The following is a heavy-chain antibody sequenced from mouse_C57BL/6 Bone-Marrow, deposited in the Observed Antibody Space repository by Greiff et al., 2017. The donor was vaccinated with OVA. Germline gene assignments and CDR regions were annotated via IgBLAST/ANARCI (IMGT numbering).Heavy chain of an antibody. J-gene: IGHJ2*01. Sequence: EVQRVESGPVLVKPGASVKMSCKASGYTFTDYYMNWVKQSHGKSLEWIGVINPYNGGTSYNQKFKGKATLTVDKSSSTAYMELNSLTSEDSAVYYCARRYYDSTGDYWGQGTTLTVSS. CDR3: ARRYYDSTGDY. V-gene: IGHV1-19*01. D-gene: IGHD2-4*01. CDR2: INPYNGGT. CDR1: GYTFTDYY.